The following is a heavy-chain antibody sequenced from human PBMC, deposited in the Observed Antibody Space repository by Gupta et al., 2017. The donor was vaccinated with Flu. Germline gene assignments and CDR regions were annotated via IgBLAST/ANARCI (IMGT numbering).Heavy chain of an antibody. Sequence: QVQLVESGGGVVQPGRSLRLSCAASAFTFSTYGMHWIRQAPGKGLEWVAVIWYDGSNKYYADAVKGRFTSSRDNSKNTLYLQMNSLRAEDTAVYYCARDFYDSSGWRLDYWGQGTLVTVSS. CDR1: AFTFSTYG. V-gene: IGHV3-33*01. J-gene: IGHJ4*02. D-gene: IGHD3-22*01. CDR2: IWYDGSNK. CDR3: ARDFYDSSGWRLDY.